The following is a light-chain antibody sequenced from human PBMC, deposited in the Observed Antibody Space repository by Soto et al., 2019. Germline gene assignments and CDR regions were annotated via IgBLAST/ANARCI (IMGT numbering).Light chain of an antibody. J-gene: IGKJ3*01. Sequence: DIQMTQSPSSVSASVGDRVTITCRASQDINRWLAWHQHKPGKAPNLLIFSASSLQSGVPSKFSGSGSGTDFTLTITNLQPEDVGTYYCQQGNSFPLTFGPGTKVDLK. CDR2: SAS. V-gene: IGKV1-12*01. CDR3: QQGNSFPLT. CDR1: QDINRW.